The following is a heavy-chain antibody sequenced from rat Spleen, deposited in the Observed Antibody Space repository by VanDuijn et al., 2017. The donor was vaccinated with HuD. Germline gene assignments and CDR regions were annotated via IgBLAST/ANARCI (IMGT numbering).Heavy chain of an antibody. V-gene: IGHV5-17*01. CDR1: GFTFNDYG. Sequence: EVQLVESGGGLVQPGRSLKLSCAASGFTFNDYGMAWVRQAPKKGLEWVATIIYDDTTYYRDSVKGRFTISRDNAKSTLYLQMDSLRSEDTATYYCARHEGTYWYFDFWGPGTMVTVSS. J-gene: IGHJ1*01. CDR3: ARHEGTYWYFDF. CDR2: IIYDDTT. D-gene: IGHD1-11*01.